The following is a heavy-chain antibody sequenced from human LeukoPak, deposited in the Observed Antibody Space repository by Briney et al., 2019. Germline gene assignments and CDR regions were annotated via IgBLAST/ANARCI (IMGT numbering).Heavy chain of an antibody. CDR1: GYTFTSYD. CDR3: ARHQGELRFYYYSMDV. D-gene: IGHD1-26*01. CDR2: ISAYNGHT. Sequence: ASVKVSCKASGYTFTSYDINWVRQAPGQGLEWKGWISAYNGHTDYAQKFQGRATVTTDTATRTVYMELRSLKSDDTAVYYCARHQGELRFYYYSMDVWGQGTRVTVAS. V-gene: IGHV1-18*01. J-gene: IGHJ6*02.